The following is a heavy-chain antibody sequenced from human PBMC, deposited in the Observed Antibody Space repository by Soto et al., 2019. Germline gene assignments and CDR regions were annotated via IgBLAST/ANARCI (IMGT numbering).Heavy chain of an antibody. CDR1: GYSFTSYW. J-gene: IGHJ6*02. V-gene: IGHV5-51*01. D-gene: IGHD6-13*01. CDR3: ARHDSSSRGYYYYYGMDV. Sequence: LGESLKISCKGSGYSFTSYWIGWVRQMPGKGLEWMGIIYPGGSDTRYSPSFQGQVTISADKSISTAYLQWSGLKASDTAMYYCARHDSSSRGYYYYYGMDVWGQGTTVTVSS. CDR2: IYPGGSDT.